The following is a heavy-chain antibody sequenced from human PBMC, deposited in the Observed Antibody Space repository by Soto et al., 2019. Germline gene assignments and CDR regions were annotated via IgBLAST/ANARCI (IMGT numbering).Heavy chain of an antibody. J-gene: IGHJ4*02. Sequence: GGSLRLSCAASGFTFSSYAMSWVRQAPGKGLEWVSAISGSGGSTYYADSVKGRFTISRDNSKNTLYLQMNSLRAEDTAVYYCAKTPMVGGVIDPYFDYWGQGTLVTVSS. CDR3: AKTPMVGGVIDPYFDY. V-gene: IGHV3-23*01. D-gene: IGHD3-10*01. CDR1: GFTFSSYA. CDR2: ISGSGGST.